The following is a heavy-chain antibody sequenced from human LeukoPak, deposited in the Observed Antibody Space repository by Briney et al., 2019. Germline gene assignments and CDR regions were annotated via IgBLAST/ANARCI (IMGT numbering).Heavy chain of an antibody. CDR2: IYYSGST. Sequence: PSETLCLTCTVSGGSISSSSYYWGWIRQPPGKGLEWIGSIYYSGSTYYNPSLKSRVTISVDTSKNQFSLKLSSVTAADTAVYYCARVAVVAPARPNLYFDYWGQGTLVTVSS. D-gene: IGHD6-6*01. CDR3: ARVAVVAPARPNLYFDY. V-gene: IGHV4-39*07. CDR1: GGSISSSSYY. J-gene: IGHJ4*02.